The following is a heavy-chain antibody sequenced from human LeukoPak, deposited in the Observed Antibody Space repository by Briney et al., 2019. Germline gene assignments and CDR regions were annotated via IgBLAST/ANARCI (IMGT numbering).Heavy chain of an antibody. CDR1: GGSIRSNSYY. CDR2: IYYSGST. J-gene: IGHJ4*02. D-gene: IGHD3-10*01. Sequence: SETLSLTCTISGGSIRSNSYYWGWIRQPPGKGLEWIGSIYYSGSTYYSSSLKSRVTISVDSSKHQFSLKLSSVTAADTAVYHCARQECVSYFSSGSYFDSWGQGALVTVSS. V-gene: IGHV4-39*01. CDR3: ARQECVSYFSSGSYFDS.